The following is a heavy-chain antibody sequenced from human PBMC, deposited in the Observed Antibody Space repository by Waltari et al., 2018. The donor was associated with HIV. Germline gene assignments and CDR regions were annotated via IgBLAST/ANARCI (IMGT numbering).Heavy chain of an antibody. J-gene: IGHJ4*02. CDR2: ISGSGGST. D-gene: IGHD1-26*01. Sequence: EVQLLESGGGLVQPGGSLRPSCAASGLTFSSYAMSWVRQAPGKGLEWVSAISGSGGSTYCADSVKGRFTISRDNSKNTLDLQMNSLRAEDTAVHYCAKCLGGSYSFDYWGQGTLVTVSS. V-gene: IGHV3-23*01. CDR1: GLTFSSYA. CDR3: AKCLGGSYSFDY.